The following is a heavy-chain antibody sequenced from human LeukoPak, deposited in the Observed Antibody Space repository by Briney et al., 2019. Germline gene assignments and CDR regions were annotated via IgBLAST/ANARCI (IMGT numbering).Heavy chain of an antibody. J-gene: IGHJ5*02. Sequence: SETLSLTCNVSGGSVSSSPNYWGWIRQPPGKGLEWIGSIYYSGSTYYNPSLKSRVTISVDTSKNQFSLKLSSVTAADTAVYYCAREKKAGPDWFDPWGQGTLVTVSS. CDR3: AREKKAGPDWFDP. CDR1: GGSVSSSPNY. V-gene: IGHV4-39*07. CDR2: IYYSGST.